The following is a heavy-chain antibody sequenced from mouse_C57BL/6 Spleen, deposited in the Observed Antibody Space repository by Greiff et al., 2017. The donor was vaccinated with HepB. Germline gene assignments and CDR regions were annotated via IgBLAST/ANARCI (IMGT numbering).Heavy chain of an antibody. CDR2: IDPSDSET. CDR1: GYTFTSYW. V-gene: IGHV1-52*01. Sequence: QVQLQQPGAELVRPGSSVKLSCKASGYTFTSYWMHWVKQRPIQGLEWIGNIDPSDSETHYNQKFKDKATLTVDKSSSTAYMQLSSLTSEDSAVYYCARLRDYYGSSSWYFDVWGTGTTVTVSS. J-gene: IGHJ1*03. CDR3: ARLRDYYGSSSWYFDV. D-gene: IGHD1-1*01.